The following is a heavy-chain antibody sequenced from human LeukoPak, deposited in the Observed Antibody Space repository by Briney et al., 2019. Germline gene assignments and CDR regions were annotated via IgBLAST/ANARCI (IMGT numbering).Heavy chain of an antibody. CDR3: ARARPMGGMDV. V-gene: IGHV3-21*04. CDR2: ISSSSSYI. CDR1: GFTSSSYS. J-gene: IGHJ6*04. Sequence: PGGSLRLSCAASGFTSSSYSMNWARQAPGKGLEWVSSISSSSSYIYYADSVKGRFTISRDNAKNSLYLQMNSLRAEDTAVYYCARARPMGGMDVWGKGTTVTVSS. D-gene: IGHD3-10*01.